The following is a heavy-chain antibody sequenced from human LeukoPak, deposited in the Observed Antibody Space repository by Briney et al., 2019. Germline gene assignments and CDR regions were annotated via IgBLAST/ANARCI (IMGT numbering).Heavy chain of an antibody. V-gene: IGHV3-48*03. CDR3: AELGITMIGGV. Sequence: GGSLRLSCAASGFTFSGSALHWVCQAPGKGLEWVSYISSSGSTIYYADSVKGRFTISRDNAKNSLYLQMNSLRAEDTAVYYCAELGITMIGGVWGKGTTVTISS. D-gene: IGHD3-10*02. CDR1: GFTFSGSA. J-gene: IGHJ6*04. CDR2: ISSSGSTI.